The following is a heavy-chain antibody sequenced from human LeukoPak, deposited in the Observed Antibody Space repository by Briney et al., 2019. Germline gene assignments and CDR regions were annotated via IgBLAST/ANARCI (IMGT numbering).Heavy chain of an antibody. Sequence: PGGSLRLSCAASGFTFSSYWMHWVRQAPGKGLVWVSRINIDGSSTSYADSVKGRFPILRDNAKNTVYLQMNSLRAEDTAVYYCAKKYNTGLDPWGQGTLVTVSS. D-gene: IGHD1-14*01. V-gene: IGHV3-74*01. CDR3: AKKYNTGLDP. J-gene: IGHJ5*02. CDR1: GFTFSSYW. CDR2: INIDGSST.